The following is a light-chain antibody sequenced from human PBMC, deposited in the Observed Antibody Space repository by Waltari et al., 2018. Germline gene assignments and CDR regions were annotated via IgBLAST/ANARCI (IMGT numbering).Light chain of an antibody. Sequence: ETVMMQSPATLSLSPGERATLSCRASQNIGSTLAWYQQKPGQAPRLLIYYASIRATGIPDRISGSGSGTEFTLTISSLDPEDVGVYYCQKYNDWPLTFGPGTKLDIK. CDR2: YAS. J-gene: IGKJ3*01. CDR1: QNIGST. CDR3: QKYNDWPLT. V-gene: IGKV3D-15*01.